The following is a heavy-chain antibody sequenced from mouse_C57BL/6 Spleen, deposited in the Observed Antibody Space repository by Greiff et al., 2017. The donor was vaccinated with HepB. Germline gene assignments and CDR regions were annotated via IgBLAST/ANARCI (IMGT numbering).Heavy chain of an antibody. CDR2: ISGGGGNT. V-gene: IGHV5-9*01. J-gene: IGHJ4*01. Sequence: EVMLVESGGGLVKPGGSLKLSCAASGFTFSSYTMSWVRQTPEKRLEWVATISGGGGNTYYPDSVKGRFTISRDNAKNTLYLQMSSLRSEDTALYYCARQRGGAMDYWGQGTSVTVSS. CDR1: GFTFSSYT. CDR3: ARQRGGAMDY.